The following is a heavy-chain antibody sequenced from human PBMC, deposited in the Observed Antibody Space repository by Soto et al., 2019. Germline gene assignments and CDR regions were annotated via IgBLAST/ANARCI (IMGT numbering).Heavy chain of an antibody. V-gene: IGHV3-7*01. J-gene: IGHJ6*02. CDR1: GFTFSAYW. D-gene: IGHD1-20*01. CDR3: AIITRGFSMDV. CDR2: IKHDGSEK. Sequence: EVQLVESGGGLVQPGGSLRLSCAASGFTFSAYWMSWVRQTPGKGLEWVANIKHDGSEKYYVDSVKGRFTISRDNAKNSLFLEMNSLRAVDTAVFYCAIITRGFSMDVWGQGTTVTVSS.